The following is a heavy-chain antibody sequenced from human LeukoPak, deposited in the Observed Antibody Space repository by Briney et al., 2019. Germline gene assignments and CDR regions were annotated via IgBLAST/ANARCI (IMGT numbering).Heavy chain of an antibody. V-gene: IGHV1-3*01. D-gene: IGHD3-22*01. CDR1: GYTFTSYA. CDR3: ARDLSITMIVVGYAFDI. CDR2: INAGNGNT. J-gene: IGHJ3*02. Sequence: ASVKVSCKASGYTFTSYAMHWVRQAPGQRLEWMGWINAGNGNTKYSQKFQGRVTITRDTSASTAYMELSSLRSEDTAVYYCARDLSITMIVVGYAFDIWGQGTMVTVSS.